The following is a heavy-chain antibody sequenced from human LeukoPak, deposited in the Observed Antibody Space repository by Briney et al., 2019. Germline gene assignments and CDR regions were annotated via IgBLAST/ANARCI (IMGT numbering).Heavy chain of an antibody. D-gene: IGHD3-10*01. CDR1: GFTFSDYY. Sequence: GGSLRLSCAASGFTFSDYYMSWIRQAPGKGLEWVSSISSSSSYIYYADSVKGRFTISRDNAKNSLYLQINSLRAEDTAVYYCARVKTAGLDYWGQGTLVTVPS. CDR2: ISSSSSYI. J-gene: IGHJ4*02. CDR3: ARVKTAGLDY. V-gene: IGHV3-11*06.